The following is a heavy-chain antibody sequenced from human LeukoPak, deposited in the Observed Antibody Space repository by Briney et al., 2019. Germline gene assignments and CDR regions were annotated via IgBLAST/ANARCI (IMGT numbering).Heavy chain of an antibody. Sequence: LSLTCALSGGSISSSHWRSWARQAPGKGLEWVSYISSRGNKIYDASAVKGRFTIARDNANISLYLQMNRLRAEDTAVYYCARDAPRYYYDISGYYLDYWGQGTLVTVSS. V-gene: IGHV3-48*03. D-gene: IGHD3-22*01. J-gene: IGHJ4*02. CDR3: ARDAPRYYYDISGYYLDY. CDR1: GGSISSSHW. CDR2: ISSRGNKI.